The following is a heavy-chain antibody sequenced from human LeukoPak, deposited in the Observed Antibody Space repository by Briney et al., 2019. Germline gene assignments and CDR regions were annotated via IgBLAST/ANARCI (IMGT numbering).Heavy chain of an antibody. CDR2: INPNSGGT. CDR1: GYTFTGYY. Sequence: ASVKVSCKASGYTFTGYYMHWVRQAPGQGLEWMGWINPNSGGTNYAQKFQARVTMTRDTSISTAYMELTRLRSDDTAVYYCAREERYFDSSGYYFQHWGHGTLVTVSS. V-gene: IGHV1-2*02. CDR3: AREERYFDSSGYYFQH. J-gene: IGHJ1*01. D-gene: IGHD3-22*01.